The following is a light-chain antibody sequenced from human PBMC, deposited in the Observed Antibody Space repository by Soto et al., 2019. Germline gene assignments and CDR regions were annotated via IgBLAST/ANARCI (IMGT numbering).Light chain of an antibody. CDR2: AAF. Sequence: DIQMTQSPSSLSASVGDRVPISCRASQGIGTYLAWYQQKPGKAPKLLIYAAFTLHSGVPARFSGSGSGTDFTLTISSLQPEDVATYYCQQVNSYPQTFGQGTRLEIK. CDR3: QQVNSYPQT. J-gene: IGKJ5*01. V-gene: IGKV1-9*01. CDR1: QGIGTY.